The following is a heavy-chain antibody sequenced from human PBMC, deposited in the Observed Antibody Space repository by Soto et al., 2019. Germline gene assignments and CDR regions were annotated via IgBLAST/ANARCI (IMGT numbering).Heavy chain of an antibody. CDR1: GFTLSSYG. V-gene: IGHV3-30*18. J-gene: IGHJ1*01. CDR3: AKVSGDDCSSTSCYIGHFQH. CDR2: ISYDGSNK. Sequence: GGSLRLSCAASGFTLSSYGMHGVRQAPGKGLEWVAVISYDGSNKYYADSVKGRFTISRDNSKNTLYLQMNSLRAEDTAVYYCAKVSGDDCSSTSCYIGHFQHWGQGTLVTVSS. D-gene: IGHD2-2*02.